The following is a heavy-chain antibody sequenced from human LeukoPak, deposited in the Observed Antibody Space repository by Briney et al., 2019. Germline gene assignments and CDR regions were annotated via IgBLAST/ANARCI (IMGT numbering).Heavy chain of an antibody. V-gene: IGHV4-59*01. CDR2: IYYSGST. J-gene: IGHJ4*02. D-gene: IGHD6-19*01. Sequence: SETLSLTCTVSGGSISSYHWSWIRQPPGKGLEWIGYIYYSGSTNYNPSLKSRVTISVDTSKNQFSLKLSSVTAADTAVYYCARDASVAGGLDYWGQGTLVTVSS. CDR1: GGSISSYH. CDR3: ARDASVAGGLDY.